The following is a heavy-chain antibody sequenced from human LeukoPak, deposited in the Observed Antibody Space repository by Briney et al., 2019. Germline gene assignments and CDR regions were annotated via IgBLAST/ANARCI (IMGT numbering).Heavy chain of an antibody. J-gene: IGHJ4*02. D-gene: IGHD6-19*01. Sequence: SETLSLTCAVYGGSFSGYYWSWIRQPPGKGLEWIGYIYYSGSTYYNPSLKSRVTISVDTSKNQFSLKLSSVTAADAAVYYCARGSSAVAGDYWGQGTLVTVSS. CDR2: IYYSGST. V-gene: IGHV4-30-4*08. CDR1: GGSFSGYY. CDR3: ARGSSAVAGDY.